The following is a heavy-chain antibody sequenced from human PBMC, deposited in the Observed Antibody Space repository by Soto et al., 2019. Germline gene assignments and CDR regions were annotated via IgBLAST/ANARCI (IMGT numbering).Heavy chain of an antibody. V-gene: IGHV4-39*01. CDR3: ARVTDYGDSRELFDY. D-gene: IGHD4-17*01. Sequence: SETLSLTCTVSGGSISSSSYYWGWIRQPPGKGLEWIGSIYYSGSTYYNPSLKSRVTISVDTSKNQFSLKLSSVTAADTAVYYCARVTDYGDSRELFDYWGQGTLVTVSS. CDR1: GGSISSSSYY. CDR2: IYYSGST. J-gene: IGHJ4*02.